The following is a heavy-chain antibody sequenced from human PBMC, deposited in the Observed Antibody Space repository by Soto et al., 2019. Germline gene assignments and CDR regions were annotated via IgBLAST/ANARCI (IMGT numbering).Heavy chain of an antibody. Sequence: TSETLSLTCTVSGGSISSGGYYWSWIRQHPGKGLEWIGYIYYSGSTYYNPSLKSRVTISVDTSKNQFSLKLSSVTAADTAVYYCARSSGYSGYDHMYYFYYWGQGTLVTVSS. CDR2: IYYSGST. D-gene: IGHD5-12*01. J-gene: IGHJ4*02. CDR1: GGSISSGGYY. V-gene: IGHV4-31*03. CDR3: ARSSGYSGYDHMYYFYY.